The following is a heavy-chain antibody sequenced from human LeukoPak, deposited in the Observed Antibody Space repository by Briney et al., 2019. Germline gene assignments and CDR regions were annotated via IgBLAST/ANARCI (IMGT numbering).Heavy chain of an antibody. CDR2: IYSGGST. V-gene: IGHV3-53*01. CDR3: AKGYSSGWYFPDAFDI. Sequence: PGGSLRLSCAASGFTVSSNYMSWVRQAPGKGLEWVSVIYSGGSTYYADSVKGRFTISRDNSKNTLYLQMTSLRAEDTAVYYCAKGYSSGWYFPDAFDIWGQGTMVTVSS. CDR1: GFTVSSNY. J-gene: IGHJ3*02. D-gene: IGHD6-19*01.